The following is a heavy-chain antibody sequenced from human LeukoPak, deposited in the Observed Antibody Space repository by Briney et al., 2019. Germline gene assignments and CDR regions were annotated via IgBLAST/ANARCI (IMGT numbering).Heavy chain of an antibody. Sequence: SVKVSCEASGGTFSSYAISWVRQAPGQGLEWMGRIIPIFGTANYAQKFQGRVTITTDESTSTAYMELSSLRSEDTAVYYCARDSLRYYGSGNRDFDYWGQGTLVTVSS. CDR2: IIPIFGTA. J-gene: IGHJ4*02. V-gene: IGHV1-69*05. CDR1: GGTFSSYA. CDR3: ARDSLRYYGSGNRDFDY. D-gene: IGHD3-10*01.